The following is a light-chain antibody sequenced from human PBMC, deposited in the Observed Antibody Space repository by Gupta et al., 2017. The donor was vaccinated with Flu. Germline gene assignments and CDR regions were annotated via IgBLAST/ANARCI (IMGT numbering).Light chain of an antibody. CDR2: DVN. Sequence: QSALSQPRSASGPPGQSVTISCTGSSSDIGTYDFVCWYHQHPGQAPKLMIYDVNRRPSGVPDRFSGSKSGNTASLTISGLQADDEAEYYCYLYAVNYVVFGGGTKLTVL. J-gene: IGLJ2*01. CDR3: YLYAVNYVV. V-gene: IGLV2-11*01. CDR1: SSDIGTYDF.